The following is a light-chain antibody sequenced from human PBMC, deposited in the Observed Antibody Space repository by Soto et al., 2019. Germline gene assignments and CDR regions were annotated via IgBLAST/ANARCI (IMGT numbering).Light chain of an antibody. J-gene: IGLJ1*01. CDR3: QSYDRSLSGSRV. CDR1: SSNIGAGYD. V-gene: IGLV1-40*01. CDR2: DNS. Sequence: QSVLTQPPSVSGAPGQRVTISCTGSSSNIGAGYDVHWYQQLPGTAPKLLIYDNSNRPSGVPDRFSGSKSGTSASLAITGLQAADEAAYYCQSYDRSLSGSRVFGTGTKLTVL.